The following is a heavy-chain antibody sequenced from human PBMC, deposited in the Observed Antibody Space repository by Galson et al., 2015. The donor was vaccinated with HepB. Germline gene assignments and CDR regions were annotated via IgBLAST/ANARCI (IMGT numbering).Heavy chain of an antibody. D-gene: IGHD6-19*01. Sequence: SVKVSCKASGYAFTSYDINWVRQATGQGLEWMGWMNPNSGNTGYAQKFQGRVTMTRNTSISTAYMELSSLRSEDTAVYYCAVEGGIAVAGTEFGDYWGQGTLVTVSS. CDR1: GYAFTSYD. CDR3: AVEGGIAVAGTEFGDY. J-gene: IGHJ4*02. CDR2: MNPNSGNT. V-gene: IGHV1-8*01.